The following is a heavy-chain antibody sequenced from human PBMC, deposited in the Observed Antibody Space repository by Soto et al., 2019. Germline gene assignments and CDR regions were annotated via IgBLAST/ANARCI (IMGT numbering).Heavy chain of an antibody. CDR2: ILPVSAPP. V-gene: IGHV1-69*13. CDR1: GGTLNNYA. D-gene: IGHD3-3*01. J-gene: IGHJ4*02. Sequence: SVKVSCKASGGTLNNYAINWVRQAPGQGLEWMGGILPVSAPPDYAQRFQGRVSITADHSTSTVYMELSRLKSDDTAVYFCATDSNYDVSNSFWGQGTLVTISS. CDR3: ATDSNYDVSNSF.